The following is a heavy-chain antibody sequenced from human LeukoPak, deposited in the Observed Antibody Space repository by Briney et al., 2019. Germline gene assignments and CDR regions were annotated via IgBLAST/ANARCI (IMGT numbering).Heavy chain of an antibody. V-gene: IGHV4-39*01. D-gene: IGHD5-18*01. Sequence: SETLSLTCTVSGGSISSSSAYWGWIRQPPGKGLEWIGSIYYRKNTYYNPSLKSRATISADTSKNQFSLTLGSVSATDTAVYYCASPRGFSYGYFDYWGQGTLVTVSS. J-gene: IGHJ4*02. CDR1: GGSISSSSAY. CDR2: IYYRKNT. CDR3: ASPRGFSYGYFDY.